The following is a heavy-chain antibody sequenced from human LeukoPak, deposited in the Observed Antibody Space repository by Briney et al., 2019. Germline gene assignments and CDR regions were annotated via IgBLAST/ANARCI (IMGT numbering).Heavy chain of an antibody. D-gene: IGHD1-1*01. V-gene: IGHV4-31*02. CDR1: GDSISSRDSY. CDR3: VRNTDGRSNGDY. J-gene: IGHJ4*02. Sequence: SQTLSLTCTVSGDSISSRDSYWSWVRQYPGKALEWIGFIYSSGTTNYNPSLRSRVTLSVDTSQNQFFLWLTSVIDADTATYYCVRNTDGRSNGDYWGQGTLVTVSS. CDR2: IYSSGTT.